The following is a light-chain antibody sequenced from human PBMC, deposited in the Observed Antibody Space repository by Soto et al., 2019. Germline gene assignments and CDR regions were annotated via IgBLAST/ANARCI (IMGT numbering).Light chain of an antibody. V-gene: IGKV3-11*01. CDR3: QQRSNWPIT. J-gene: IGKJ5*01. CDR2: DAS. Sequence: EIVFTQSPGTLSLSPGERATLSCRASQSVSSYLAWYQQKPGQAPRLLIYDASNRATGIPARFSGSGSGTDFTLTISSLEPEDFAVYYCQQRSNWPITFGQGTRL. CDR1: QSVSSY.